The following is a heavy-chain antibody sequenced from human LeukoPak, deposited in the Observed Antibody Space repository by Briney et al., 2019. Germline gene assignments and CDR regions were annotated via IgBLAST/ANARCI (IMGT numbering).Heavy chain of an antibody. J-gene: IGHJ6*03. CDR3: ARPTTPFYYYYYMDV. Sequence: PGGSLRLSCAASGFTFSSYWMLWVRHAPGKGLVWVSRINSDGSSTSYADSVKGRFTISKDNAKNTLYLKRNSLRAEDTAVYYCARPTTPFYYYYYMDVWGKGTTVTVSS. V-gene: IGHV3-74*01. D-gene: IGHD4-11*01. CDR1: GFTFSSYW. CDR2: INSDGSST.